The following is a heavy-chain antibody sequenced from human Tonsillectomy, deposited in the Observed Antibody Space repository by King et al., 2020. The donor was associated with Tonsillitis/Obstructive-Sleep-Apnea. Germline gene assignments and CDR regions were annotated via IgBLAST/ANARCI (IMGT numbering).Heavy chain of an antibody. CDR2: ISFDGSNK. J-gene: IGHJ6*03. D-gene: IGHD2-2*02. CDR1: GFTFSNFG. Sequence: VQLVESGGGVVQPGRSLRLSCAASGFTFSNFGIHWVRQAPGKGLEWVAVISFDGSNKQYADSVKGRFTISRDNSKNTLFLQMNSLRAEDTAVYYCAKDGWDEIVVVPAAIRDYYYYFMDVWGKGTTVTVSS. V-gene: IGHV3-30*18. CDR3: AKDGWDEIVVVPAAIRDYYYYFMDV.